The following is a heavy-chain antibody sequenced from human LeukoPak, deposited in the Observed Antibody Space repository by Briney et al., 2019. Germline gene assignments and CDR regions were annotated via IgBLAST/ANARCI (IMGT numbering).Heavy chain of an antibody. CDR1: RFTFTDYY. D-gene: IGHD3-10*01. CDR2: ISKGSGYI. V-gene: IGHV3-11*06. CDR3: VRDMGRESIFDY. Sequence: GGSLRLSCAASRFTFTDYYMSWIRQAPGKGPEWVSSISKGSGYIYQTDSVKGRFTISRDNAKNSLFLEMNSLRVEDTAVYYCVRDMGRESIFDYWGQGTLVTVSS. J-gene: IGHJ4*02.